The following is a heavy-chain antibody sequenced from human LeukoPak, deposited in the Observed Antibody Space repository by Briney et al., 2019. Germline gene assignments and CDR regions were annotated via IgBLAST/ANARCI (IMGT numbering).Heavy chain of an antibody. CDR3: ARPLRYCSSTSCYGTTYYYYYYMDV. V-gene: IGHV4-4*02. CDR2: IYHSGST. CDR1: GGSISSSNW. D-gene: IGHD2-2*01. J-gene: IGHJ6*03. Sequence: SETLSLTCAVSGGSISSSNWWSWVRPPPGKGLEWIGEIYHSGSTNYNPSLKSRVTISVDTSKNQFSLKLSSVTAADTAVYYCARPLRYCSSTSCYGTTYYYYYYMDVWGKGTTVTVSS.